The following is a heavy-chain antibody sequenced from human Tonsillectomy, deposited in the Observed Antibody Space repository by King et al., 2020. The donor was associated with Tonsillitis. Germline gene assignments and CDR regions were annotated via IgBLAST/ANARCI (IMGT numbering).Heavy chain of an antibody. D-gene: IGHD2-2*01. CDR2: IKEDGSGK. Sequence: VQLVESGGGLVQPGGSLTLSCEASGFTFSNYWMIWVRQAPGKGLEWVANIKEDGSGKKYVDSVKGRFTISRDNAKNSLYLQINSLRVEDTAIYYCAREGRDQLQRDAFDIWGQGTMVTVSS. J-gene: IGHJ3*02. CDR3: AREGRDQLQRDAFDI. V-gene: IGHV3-7*01. CDR1: GFTFSNYW.